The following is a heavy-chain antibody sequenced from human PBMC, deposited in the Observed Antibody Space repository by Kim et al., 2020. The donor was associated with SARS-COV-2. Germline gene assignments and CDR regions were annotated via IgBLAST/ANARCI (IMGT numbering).Heavy chain of an antibody. CDR3: ARAYGGASAMDV. D-gene: IGHD1-26*01. J-gene: IGHJ6*02. V-gene: IGHV3-30*04. CDR1: GFTFSSYA. Sequence: GGSLRLSCAASGFTFSSYAMHWVRQAPGKGLEWVAVISYDGSNKYYADSVKGRFTISRDNSKNTLYLQMNSLRAEDTAVYYCARAYGGASAMDVWGQGTTVTVSS. CDR2: ISYDGSNK.